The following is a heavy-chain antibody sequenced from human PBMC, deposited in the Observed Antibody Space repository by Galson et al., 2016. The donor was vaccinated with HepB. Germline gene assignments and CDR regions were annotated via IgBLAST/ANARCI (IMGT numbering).Heavy chain of an antibody. D-gene: IGHD1-26*01. CDR2: ISYDGSNK. J-gene: IGHJ6*02. Sequence: SLRLSCAASGLTFSSYGMHWVRQAPGKGLEWVSVISYDGSNKHYADSVKGRFFISRDRSKNTLYLQMNSLRVEDTAVYYCAKDRGRIVGSTGAPNYYFYYGMDVWGQGTTVTVSS. CDR1: GLTFSSYG. CDR3: AKDRGRIVGSTGAPNYYFYYGMDV. V-gene: IGHV3-30*18.